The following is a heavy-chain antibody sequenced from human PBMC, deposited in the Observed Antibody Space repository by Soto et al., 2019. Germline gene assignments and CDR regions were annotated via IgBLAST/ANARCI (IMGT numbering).Heavy chain of an antibody. V-gene: IGHV1-24*01. Sequence: ASVKVSCKVSGYTLTELSMHWVRQAPGKGLEWMGGFDPEDGETIYAQKFQGRVTMTEDTSTSTAYMELRSLRSDDTAVYYCARRVEDYDFWSGTMKSPRFDYWGQGTLVTVSS. CDR2: FDPEDGET. J-gene: IGHJ4*02. D-gene: IGHD3-3*01. CDR1: GYTLTELS. CDR3: ARRVEDYDFWSGTMKSPRFDY.